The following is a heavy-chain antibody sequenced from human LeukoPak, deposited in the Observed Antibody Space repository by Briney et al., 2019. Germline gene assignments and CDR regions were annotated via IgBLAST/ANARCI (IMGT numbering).Heavy chain of an antibody. V-gene: IGHV4-59*01. D-gene: IGHD5-12*01. J-gene: IGHJ4*02. CDR2: IYYSGST. CDR3: ARGHERGGYEFHY. Sequence: SETLSLTCTVSGGSISRYYWSWVRQPPGKGLVWIGYIYYSGSTNYNPSFKSRVTISVDTSKNQLSLKLSSASAGDTAVYYCARGHERGGYEFHYCGQGPVVTVSS. CDR1: GGSISRYY.